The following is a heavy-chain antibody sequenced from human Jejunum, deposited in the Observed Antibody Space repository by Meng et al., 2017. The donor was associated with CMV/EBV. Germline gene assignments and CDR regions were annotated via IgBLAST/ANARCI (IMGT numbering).Heavy chain of an antibody. D-gene: IGHD3-10*01. CDR2: ISSGSTIK. Sequence: SGMNWVRQAPGKGLECVSYISSGSTIKSYADSAKCRFTISRDNAKNSLSLQMNSLRAEDTAVYYCAKRITLVRGVVKDYYAMDVWGQGTTVTVSS. CDR3: AKRITLVRGVVKDYYAMDV. CDR1: SG. J-gene: IGHJ6*02. V-gene: IGHV3-48*04.